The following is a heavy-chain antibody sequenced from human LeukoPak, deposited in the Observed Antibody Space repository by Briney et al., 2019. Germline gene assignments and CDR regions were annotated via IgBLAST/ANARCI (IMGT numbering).Heavy chain of an antibody. D-gene: IGHD3-10*01. Sequence: SETLSLTCAVSGYSISSGYYWGWLRQPPGKGLEWIANIYHSGSTSYNSSLESRATISVDTSKNQFSLKLTSVTAADTAVYYCTRGTMVRVLSVYYFDYWGQGTLISVFS. CDR2: IYHSGST. V-gene: IGHV4-38-2*01. CDR3: TRGTMVRVLSVYYFDY. CDR1: GYSISSGYY. J-gene: IGHJ4*02.